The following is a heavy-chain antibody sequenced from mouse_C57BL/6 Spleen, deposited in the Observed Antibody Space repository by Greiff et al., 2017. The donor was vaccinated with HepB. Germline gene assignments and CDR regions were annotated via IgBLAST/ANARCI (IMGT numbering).Heavy chain of an antibody. CDR2: IYPGDGDT. CDR3: ARNWDEYYFDY. V-gene: IGHV1-82*01. J-gene: IGHJ2*01. CDR1: GYAFSSSW. D-gene: IGHD4-1*01. Sequence: VQLVESGPELVKPGASVKISCKASGYAFSSSWMNWVKQRPGKGLEWIGRIYPGDGDTNYNGKFKGKATLTADKSSSTAYMQLSSLTSEDSAVYFCARNWDEYYFDYWGQGTTLTVSS.